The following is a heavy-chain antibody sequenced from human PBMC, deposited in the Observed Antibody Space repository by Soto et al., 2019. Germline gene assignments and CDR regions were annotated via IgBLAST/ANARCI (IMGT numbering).Heavy chain of an antibody. V-gene: IGHV3-21*01. J-gene: IGHJ6*02. Sequence: EVQLVESGGSLVKPGGSLRLSCAASGFTFSSYSMNWVRQAPGKGLEWVSSISSSSSYIYYADSVKGRFTISRDNAKNSLYLQMNSLRAEDTAVYYCARDLGDGYNVSPRTDYYYGMDVWGQGTTVTVSS. CDR2: ISSSSSYI. D-gene: IGHD5-12*01. CDR3: ARDLGDGYNVSPRTDYYYGMDV. CDR1: GFTFSSYS.